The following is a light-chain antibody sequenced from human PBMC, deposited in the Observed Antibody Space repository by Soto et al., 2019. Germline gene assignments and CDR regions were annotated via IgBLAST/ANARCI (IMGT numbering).Light chain of an antibody. CDR3: QKYNSAPPT. CDR1: QGISNY. CDR2: AAS. Sequence: DIQMTQSPSSLSASVGDRVTITCRARQGISNYLAWYQQKPGKVPKLLIYAASTLQSGVPSRFSRSGSGTDFTLTISSLQPEDVATYYCQKYNSAPPTFGQGTKVESK. V-gene: IGKV1-27*01. J-gene: IGKJ1*01.